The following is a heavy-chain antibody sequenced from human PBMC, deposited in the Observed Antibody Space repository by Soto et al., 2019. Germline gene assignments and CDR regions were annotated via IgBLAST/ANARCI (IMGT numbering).Heavy chain of an antibody. J-gene: IGHJ6*02. D-gene: IGHD3-16*01. V-gene: IGHV3-30*02. Sequence: GGSLRLSCAASGFTFSSYGMHWVRQAPGKGLEWVAVIWYDGSNKYYADSVKGRFTIPRDNSKNTLYLQMNSLRAEDTAVYYCAKDKGITEYYYYGMDVWGQGTTVTVSS. CDR2: IWYDGSNK. CDR3: AKDKGITEYYYYGMDV. CDR1: GFTFSSYG.